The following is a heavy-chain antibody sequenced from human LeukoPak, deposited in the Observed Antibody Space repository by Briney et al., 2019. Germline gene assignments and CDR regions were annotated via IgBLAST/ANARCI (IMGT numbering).Heavy chain of an antibody. CDR1: GFTFSSYG. Sequence: GGPLRLSCAASGFTFSSYGMHWVRQAPGKGLEWVAVIWYDGSNKYYADSVKGRFTISRDNSKNTLYLQMNSLRAEDTAVYYCAREDGSGSYHFDYWGQGTLVTVSS. J-gene: IGHJ4*02. CDR3: AREDGSGSYHFDY. CDR2: IWYDGSNK. D-gene: IGHD3-10*01. V-gene: IGHV3-33*01.